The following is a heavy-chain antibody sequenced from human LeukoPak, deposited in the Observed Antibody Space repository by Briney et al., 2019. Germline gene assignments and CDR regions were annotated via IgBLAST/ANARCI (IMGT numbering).Heavy chain of an antibody. V-gene: IGHV1-24*01. CDR1: GYTLTELS. D-gene: IGHD1-26*01. J-gene: IGHJ4*02. CDR2: FDPEDGET. CDR3: ATARYSGSYQGDY. Sequence: ASVKVSCKVPGYTLTELSMLWVRQAPGKGLEGMGGFDPEDGETIYAQKFQGRVTMTEDTSTDTAYMELSSLRSEDTAVYYCATARYSGSYQGDYWGQGTLVTVSS.